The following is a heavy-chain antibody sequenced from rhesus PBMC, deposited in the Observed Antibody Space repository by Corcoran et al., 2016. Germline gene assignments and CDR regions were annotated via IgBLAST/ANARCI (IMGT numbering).Heavy chain of an antibody. V-gene: IGHV2S2*01. CDR2: IDWNDYR. Sequence: QVTLKESGPALVKPTQTLTLTCTVSGFSLTTSGMRMNWIRQPPGKALEWLARIDWNDYRYYTASLKNRLAISKDTSQNPVVLTLTNMDPEDTATYYCSRQNYLDDYAYVGDFFFDSWGQGVLVTVSS. CDR1: GFSLTTSGMR. D-gene: IGHD3-9*01. J-gene: IGHJ4*01. CDR3: SRQNYLDDYAYVGDFFFDS.